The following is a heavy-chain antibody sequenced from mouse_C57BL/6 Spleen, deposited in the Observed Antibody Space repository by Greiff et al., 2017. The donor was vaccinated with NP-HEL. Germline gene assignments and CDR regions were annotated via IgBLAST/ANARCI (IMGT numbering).Heavy chain of an antibody. D-gene: IGHD2-4*01. J-gene: IGHJ1*03. CDR2: ISSGGDYI. CDR3: TRDPDYDYGYFDV. CDR1: GFTFSSYA. Sequence: EVMLVESGEGLVKPGGSLKLSCAASGFTFSSYAMSWVRQTPEKRLEWVAYISSGGDYIYYADTVKGRFTISRDNARNTLYLQMSSLKSEDTAMYYCTRDPDYDYGYFDVWGTGTTVTVSS. V-gene: IGHV5-9-1*02.